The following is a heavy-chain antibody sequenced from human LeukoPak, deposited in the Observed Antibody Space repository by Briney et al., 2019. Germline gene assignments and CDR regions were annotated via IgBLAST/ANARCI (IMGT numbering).Heavy chain of an antibody. Sequence: ASGTLCFSCAASAFTINSIGWVRLGPGQGKGLVGWISACNGNTNYAQKLQGRVTLTTDTSTSTAYMELRSLRSDDTAVYYCARDCRYYDFWSGYRNGWFDPWGQGTLVTVSS. D-gene: IGHD3-3*01. CDR3: ARDCRYYDFWSGYRNGWFDP. CDR2: ISACNGNT. CDR1: ASAFTINS. V-gene: IGHV1-18*01. J-gene: IGHJ5*02.